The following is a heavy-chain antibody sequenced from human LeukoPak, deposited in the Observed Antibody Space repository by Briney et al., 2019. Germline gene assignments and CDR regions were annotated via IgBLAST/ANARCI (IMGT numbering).Heavy chain of an antibody. V-gene: IGHV3-15*01. Sequence: PGGSLRLSCAVSGFTFSKAWMSWVRQAPGKGLEWVGRTKSKTDGETADYAAPVKGRFTISRDDSKNTLYVQMNSLKTEDTAVYYCAKEGFDSWGQGTLVTVSS. J-gene: IGHJ4*02. CDR2: TKSKTDGETA. CDR3: AKEGFDS. CDR1: GFTFSKAW.